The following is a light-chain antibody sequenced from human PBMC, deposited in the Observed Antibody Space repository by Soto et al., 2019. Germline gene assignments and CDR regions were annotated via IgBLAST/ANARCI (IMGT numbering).Light chain of an antibody. CDR3: QQYGSSPWT. V-gene: IGKV3-20*01. Sequence: EIVLTQSPGTLSLSPGERAALSCRASQSFSSSSLAWYQQKPGQAPRLLIHGASSRATGIPDRFSGSGSGTDFTLTISRLEPEDFAVYYGQQYGSSPWTFGQGTQVEIK. CDR2: GAS. J-gene: IGKJ1*01. CDR1: QSFSSSS.